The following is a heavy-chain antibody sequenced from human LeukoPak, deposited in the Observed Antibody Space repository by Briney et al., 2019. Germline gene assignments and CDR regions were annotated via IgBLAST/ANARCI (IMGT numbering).Heavy chain of an antibody. Sequence: PGGSLRLSCAASGFTFSSYAMHWVRQAPGKGLEWVAVISYDGSNKYYADSVKGRFTISRDNSKNTLYLQMNSLRAEDTAVYYCARASTSSWMMFYWGQGTLVTVSS. CDR1: GFTFSSYA. J-gene: IGHJ4*02. CDR3: ARASTSSWMMFY. V-gene: IGHV3-30*04. D-gene: IGHD6-13*01. CDR2: ISYDGSNK.